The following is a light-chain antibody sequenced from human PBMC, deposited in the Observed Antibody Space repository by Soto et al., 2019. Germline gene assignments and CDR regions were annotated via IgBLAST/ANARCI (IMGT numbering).Light chain of an antibody. J-gene: IGKJ3*01. Sequence: DIQMTQSPSSVSASVGDRVTITCRASQGISNWLAWYQQKPGKAPNILIYGISKLQSGVPSRFSGSGSGTNFTLNISSMKHEDFATSYCQQANSFPVTFGPGTKVDVK. CDR1: QGISNW. CDR3: QQANSFPVT. V-gene: IGKV1D-12*01. CDR2: GIS.